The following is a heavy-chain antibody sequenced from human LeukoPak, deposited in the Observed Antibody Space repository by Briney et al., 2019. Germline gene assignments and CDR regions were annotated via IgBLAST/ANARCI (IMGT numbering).Heavy chain of an antibody. Sequence: SETLSLTCTVSGGSFTSHYWSWIRQPPGKGLEWIGYISYSGSTTYNPSLKSRVTILVDTSKNQFSLRLSSVTAADTAVFYCARVRYNWNDVGAFDIWGQGTMVTVSS. V-gene: IGHV4-59*11. CDR2: ISYSGST. J-gene: IGHJ3*02. CDR1: GGSFTSHY. D-gene: IGHD1-20*01. CDR3: ARVRYNWNDVGAFDI.